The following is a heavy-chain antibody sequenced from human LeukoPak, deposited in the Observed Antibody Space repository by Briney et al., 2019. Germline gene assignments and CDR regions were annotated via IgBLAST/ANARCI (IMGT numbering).Heavy chain of an antibody. J-gene: IGHJ4*02. Sequence: PSETLSLTCTVSGGSISSYYWSWIRQPPGKGLEWIGYIYYSGSSNYNPSLKSRVTISVDTSKNQFSLKLSSVTAADTAVYYCARGAWDYDILTGYYRRYFDYWGQGTLVTVSS. V-gene: IGHV4-59*01. CDR3: ARGAWDYDILTGYYRRYFDY. D-gene: IGHD3-9*01. CDR2: IYYSGSS. CDR1: GGSISSYY.